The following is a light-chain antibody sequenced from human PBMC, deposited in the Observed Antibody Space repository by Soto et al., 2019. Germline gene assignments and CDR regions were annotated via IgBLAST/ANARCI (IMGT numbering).Light chain of an antibody. V-gene: IGKV1-9*01. CDR3: QQLNNYPRT. J-gene: IGKJ1*01. Sequence: IHLTQSPSFLSASVGYRVAITCRASQGISSYLAWYQLKPGKAPKLLISTASTLQSGVPSRFSGSGSGTEFTLTISSLQPEDFATYYCQQLNNYPRTFGQGTKVDI. CDR1: QGISSY. CDR2: TAS.